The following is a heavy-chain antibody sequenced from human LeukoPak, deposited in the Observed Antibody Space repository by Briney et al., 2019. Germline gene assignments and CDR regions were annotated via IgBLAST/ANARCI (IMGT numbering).Heavy chain of an antibody. V-gene: IGHV4-39*01. CDR2: IYYSGST. CDR3: ARTTQFNTVIQD. J-gene: IGHJ1*01. Sequence: PSETLSLTCTVSGGSISSSSYYWGWLRQPPGKGLEWIGSIYYSGSTYYNPSLKSRVTISVDTSKNQFSLKLSSVTAADTAVYYCARTTQFNTVIQDWGQGTLVTVSS. D-gene: IGHD4-17*01. CDR1: GGSISSSSYY.